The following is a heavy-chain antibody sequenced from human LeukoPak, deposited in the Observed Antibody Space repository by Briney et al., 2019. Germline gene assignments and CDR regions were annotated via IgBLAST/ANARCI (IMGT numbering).Heavy chain of an antibody. Sequence: GASVKVSCKASGYTFTSYDINWVRQATGQGLEWMGWMNPNSGNTGYAQKFQGRVAMTRNTSISTAYMELNSLKTEDTAVYYCTTDKTQNLWTYYDFWSGQGTDYWGQGTLVTVSS. D-gene: IGHD3-3*01. V-gene: IGHV1-8*01. CDR3: TTDKTQNLWTYYDFWSGQGTDY. CDR1: GYTFTSYD. CDR2: MNPNSGNT. J-gene: IGHJ4*02.